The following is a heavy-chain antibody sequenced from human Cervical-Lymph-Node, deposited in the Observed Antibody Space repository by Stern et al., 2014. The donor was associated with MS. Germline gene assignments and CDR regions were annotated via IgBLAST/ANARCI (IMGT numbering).Heavy chain of an antibody. CDR3: ARDTSSPERSDW. J-gene: IGHJ4*02. CDR1: GFTVSRDY. Sequence: EVQLMESGGGVVQPGGSLRLSCTASGFTVSRDYMTWVRQAPGKGLEWVSLITNGGSHFYTDSVKGRFTISRDDSKNTVYLHMTSLRAEDTAMYYCARDTSSPERSDWWGQGTLVTVSS. D-gene: IGHD1-1*01. CDR2: ITNGGSH. V-gene: IGHV3-53*01.